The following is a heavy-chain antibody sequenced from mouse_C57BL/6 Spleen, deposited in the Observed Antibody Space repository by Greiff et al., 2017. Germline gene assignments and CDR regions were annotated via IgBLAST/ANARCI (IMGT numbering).Heavy chain of an antibody. CDR3: ARQDGYWGYFDV. J-gene: IGHJ1*03. CDR1: GFTFSDYY. Sequence: EVKVVESGGGLVQPGGSLKLSCAASGFTFSDYYMYWVRQTPEKRLEWVAYISNGGGSTYYPDTVKGRFTISRDNAKNTLYLQMSRLKSEDTAMYYFARQDGYWGYFDVWGTGTTVTVSS. V-gene: IGHV5-12*01. CDR2: ISNGGGST. D-gene: IGHD2-3*01.